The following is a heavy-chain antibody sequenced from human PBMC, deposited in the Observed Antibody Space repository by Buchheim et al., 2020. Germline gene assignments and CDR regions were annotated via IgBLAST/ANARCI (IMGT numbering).Heavy chain of an antibody. CDR2: IYYSGST. Sequence: QLQLQESGPGLVKPSETLSLTCTVSGGSISSSSYYWGWIRQPPGKGLEWIGSIYYSGSTYYNPSLKSRVTISVDTSKIQFSLKLSSVTAADTAVYYCARAYYDFWSGYYTRFDPWGQGTL. J-gene: IGHJ5*02. CDR3: ARAYYDFWSGYYTRFDP. CDR1: GGSISSSSYY. D-gene: IGHD3-3*01. V-gene: IGHV4-39*01.